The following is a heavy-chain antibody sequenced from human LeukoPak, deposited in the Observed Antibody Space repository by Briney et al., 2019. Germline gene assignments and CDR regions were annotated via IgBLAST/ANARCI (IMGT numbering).Heavy chain of an antibody. V-gene: IGHV4-39*01. CDR3: ARQRGYCSGGSCYGRWFDP. D-gene: IGHD2-15*01. Sequence: SETLSLPCTVSGGSISSTTYYWGWIRQPPGKGLEWIGSIHYSGSTYYNPSLKSRVTISVDTSKNQFSLKLSSVTAADTAVYYCARQRGYCSGGSCYGRWFDPWGQGTLVTVSS. CDR2: IHYSGST. J-gene: IGHJ5*02. CDR1: GGSISSTTYY.